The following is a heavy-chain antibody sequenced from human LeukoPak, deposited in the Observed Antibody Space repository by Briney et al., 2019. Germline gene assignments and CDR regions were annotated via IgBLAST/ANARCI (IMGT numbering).Heavy chain of an antibody. Sequence: GGSLRLSCAASGFTFSSYAMSWVRQAPGKGPEWVSAISGSGGSTYYADSVKGRFTISRDNSKNTLYLQMNSLRAEDTAVYYCAKDIVVVPAAILGRSYYYYGMDVWGKGTTVTVSS. D-gene: IGHD2-2*01. CDR1: GFTFSSYA. CDR3: AKDIVVVPAAILGRSYYYYGMDV. CDR2: ISGSGGST. V-gene: IGHV3-23*01. J-gene: IGHJ6*04.